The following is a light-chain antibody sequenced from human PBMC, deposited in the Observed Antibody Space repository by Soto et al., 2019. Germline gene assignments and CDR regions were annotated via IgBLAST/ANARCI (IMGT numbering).Light chain of an antibody. CDR1: SSDVGGYNY. Sequence: QSALTQPASVSGSPGQSITISCTGTSSDVGGYNYVSWYQQHPGKAPKLMIYEVSKRPSGVSNRFSGSKSGNTASLTISGLQAEDEVDYYCSSYTSSSTYVFGTGTKLTVL. J-gene: IGLJ1*01. V-gene: IGLV2-14*01. CDR3: SSYTSSSTYV. CDR2: EVS.